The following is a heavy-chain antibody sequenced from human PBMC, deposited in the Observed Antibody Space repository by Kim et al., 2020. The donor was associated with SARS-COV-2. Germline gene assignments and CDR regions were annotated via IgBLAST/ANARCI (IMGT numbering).Heavy chain of an antibody. CDR1: GFTVTSYS. CDR2: MTGSTT. CDR3: ARDYPDYLYYYFDY. D-gene: IGHD2-2*02. Sequence: GGSLRLSCTVSGFTVTSYSMNWVRQAPGKGLEWVSGMTGSTTYYADSVKGRFTISRDSSKNTLYLQMNSLRAEDTAIYYCARDYPDYLYYYFDYWGQG. J-gene: IGHJ4*02. V-gene: IGHV3-23*01.